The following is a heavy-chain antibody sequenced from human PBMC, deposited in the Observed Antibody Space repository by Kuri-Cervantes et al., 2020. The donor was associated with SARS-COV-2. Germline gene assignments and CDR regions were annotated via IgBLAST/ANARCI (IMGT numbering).Heavy chain of an antibody. CDR3: ARDLGGSNYGGGDY. V-gene: IGHV4-59*11. D-gene: IGHD4-23*01. Sequence: SETLSLTCTVSGGSISSHYWSWIRQPPGKGLEWIGYIYYSGSTNYNPSLKSRVTISVDTSKNQFSLKLSSVTAADTAAYYCARDLGGSNYGGGDYWGQGTLVTVSS. CDR2: IYYSGST. J-gene: IGHJ4*02. CDR1: GGSISSHY.